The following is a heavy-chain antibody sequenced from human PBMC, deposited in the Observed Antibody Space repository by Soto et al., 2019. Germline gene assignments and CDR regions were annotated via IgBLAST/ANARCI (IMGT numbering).Heavy chain of an antibody. CDR2: IYYSGST. V-gene: IGHV4-39*01. Sequence: SETLSLTCTVPGGSISSSSYYWGWIRQPPGKGLEWIGSIYYSGSTYYNPSLKSRVTISVDTSKNQFSLKLSSVTAADTAVYYCARHGVDYGFDNWFDPWGQGTLVTVYS. J-gene: IGHJ5*02. CDR1: GGSISSSSYY. CDR3: ARHGVDYGFDNWFDP. D-gene: IGHD4-17*01.